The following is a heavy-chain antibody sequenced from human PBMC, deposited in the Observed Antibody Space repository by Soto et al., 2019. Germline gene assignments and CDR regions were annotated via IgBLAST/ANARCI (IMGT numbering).Heavy chain of an antibody. J-gene: IGHJ6*02. Sequence: PGGSLRLSCVASGFTFSSYAMNWVRQASGTRLEWVSAVRGSGDGTYYADSVKGRFTISRDNSKNTLYLQMNSLRAEDTAVYYCAKDGYDILTGSLMDVWGQGTTVTVSS. CDR2: VRGSGDGT. CDR3: AKDGYDILTGSLMDV. D-gene: IGHD3-9*01. CDR1: GFTFSSYA. V-gene: IGHV3-23*01.